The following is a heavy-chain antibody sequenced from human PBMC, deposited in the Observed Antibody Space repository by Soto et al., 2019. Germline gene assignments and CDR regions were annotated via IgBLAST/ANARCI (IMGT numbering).Heavy chain of an antibody. Sequence: SETLSLTCTVSGGSISSGDYYWSWIRQPPGKGLEWIGYIYYSGSTYYNPSLKSRVTISVDTSKNQFSLKLSSVTAADTAVYYCARDPGYYDSRAVDYWGQGTLVTVS. CDR3: ARDPGYYDSRAVDY. J-gene: IGHJ4*02. CDR1: GGSISSGDYY. V-gene: IGHV4-30-4*01. CDR2: IYYSGST. D-gene: IGHD3-22*01.